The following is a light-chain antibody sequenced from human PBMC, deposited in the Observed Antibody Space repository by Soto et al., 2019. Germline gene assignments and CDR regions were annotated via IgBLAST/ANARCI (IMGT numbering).Light chain of an antibody. Sequence: QSALTQSRSVSGSPGQSVTISCTGTSSDVGGYDFVSWYQHHPGKAPRLIIYEVVQRPSGVPDRFSGSKSGNTASLTVSGLQAADEADYFCKSYAGSNTYVFGSGTKLTVL. CDR2: EVV. J-gene: IGLJ1*01. CDR3: KSYAGSNTYV. CDR1: SSDVGGYDF. V-gene: IGLV2-11*01.